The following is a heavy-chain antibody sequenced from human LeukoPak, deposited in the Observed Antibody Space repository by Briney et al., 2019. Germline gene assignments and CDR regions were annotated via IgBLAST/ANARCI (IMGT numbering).Heavy chain of an antibody. Sequence: GGSLRLSCAASGFTVSSNYMSWVRQAPGKGLEWVSVIYSGGSTYYADSVKGRFTISRDNSKNTLYLQMNSLRAEDTAVYYCARDRRGSGSYYTPDWGQGTLVTVSS. CDR1: GFTVSSNY. CDR2: IYSGGST. J-gene: IGHJ4*02. V-gene: IGHV3-66*01. CDR3: ARDRRGSGSYYTPD. D-gene: IGHD3-10*01.